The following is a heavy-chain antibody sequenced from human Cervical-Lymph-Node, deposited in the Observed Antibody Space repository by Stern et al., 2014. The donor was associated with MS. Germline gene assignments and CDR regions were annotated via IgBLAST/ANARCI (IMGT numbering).Heavy chain of an antibody. V-gene: IGHV4-61*08. CDR3: ARDRQRAGSEIRGIDV. J-gene: IGHJ6*02. CDR2: IYNTGRT. CDR1: GGSVNSDGDY. D-gene: IGHD3-10*01. Sequence: QVQLQESGPGLVQPSETLSLSCTVSGGSVNSDGDYWSWIRQPPGKGLEWIGSIYNTGRTNYNPSVKIRVTISVDMSKNQFSLKLSSVTPADTAMYYCARDRQRAGSEIRGIDVWGQGTTVIVSS.